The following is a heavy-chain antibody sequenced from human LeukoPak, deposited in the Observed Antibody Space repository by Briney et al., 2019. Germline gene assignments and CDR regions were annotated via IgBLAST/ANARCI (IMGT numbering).Heavy chain of an antibody. CDR2: IYSSGRT. D-gene: IGHD3-10*01. V-gene: IGHV4-39*07. Sequence: SETLSLTCTVSGASLSGFQYYWGWVRQPPGKGLEWIGCIYSSGRTHYSPSLKSRVTISVDTSKNQFSLRLSSVTAADTAVYYCAREGSGSFGYWGQGTLVTVSS. CDR3: AREGSGSFGY. CDR1: GASLSGFQYY. J-gene: IGHJ4*02.